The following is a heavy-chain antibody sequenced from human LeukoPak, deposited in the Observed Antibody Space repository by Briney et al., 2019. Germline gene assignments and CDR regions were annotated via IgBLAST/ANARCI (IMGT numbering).Heavy chain of an antibody. Sequence: ASVKVSCKASGYTFTSYGINWVRQAPGQGLEWMGWISAYNGNTNYAQKLQGRVTMTTDASTSTAYMELRSLRSDDTAVYYCARLGYCTNGVCYIRSARPAFDIWGQGTMVTVSS. J-gene: IGHJ3*02. D-gene: IGHD2-8*01. CDR3: ARLGYCTNGVCYIRSARPAFDI. CDR2: ISAYNGNT. CDR1: GYTFTSYG. V-gene: IGHV1-18*01.